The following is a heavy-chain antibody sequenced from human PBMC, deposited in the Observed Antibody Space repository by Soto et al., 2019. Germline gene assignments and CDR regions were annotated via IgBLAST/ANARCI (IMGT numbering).Heavy chain of an antibody. D-gene: IGHD1-7*01. V-gene: IGHV4-39*01. CDR1: GGSISSSSYY. Sequence: SETLSLTCTVSGGSISSSSYYWGWIRQPPGKGLEWIGSIYYSGSTYYNPSLKSRVTISVYTSKNQFSLKLSSVTAADTAVYYCARGTGTTPMFDYWGQGTLVTVSS. CDR3: ARGTGTTPMFDY. CDR2: IYYSGST. J-gene: IGHJ4*02.